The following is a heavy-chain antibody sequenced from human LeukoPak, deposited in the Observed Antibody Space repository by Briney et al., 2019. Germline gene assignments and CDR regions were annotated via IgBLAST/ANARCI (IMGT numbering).Heavy chain of an antibody. J-gene: IGHJ4*02. V-gene: IGHV4-34*01. Sequence: SETLSLTCAVYGGSFSDYYWSWIRQPPGKGLEWIGEINHSGSTNYNPSLKSRVTISVDTSKNQFSLKLSSVTAADTAVYYCARPITTNYGRSLWVFDYWGQGTLVTVSS. D-gene: IGHD3-3*01. CDR2: INHSGST. CDR3: ARPITTNYGRSLWVFDY. CDR1: GGSFSDYY.